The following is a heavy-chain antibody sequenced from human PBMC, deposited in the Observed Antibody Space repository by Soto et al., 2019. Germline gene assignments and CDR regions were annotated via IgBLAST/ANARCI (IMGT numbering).Heavy chain of an antibody. D-gene: IGHD1-1*01. V-gene: IGHV3-23*01. CDR1: GFTFSRYA. Sequence: PGGSLRLSCAASGFTFSRYAMSCVRQAPGKGLEWVSTFTGGGHPPYNADSVNGRFTISRDNSKNTLYLQMNNLRAEDTAIYECAASSGALDVYGMDIWGPGTTVTVSS. J-gene: IGHJ6*02. CDR3: AASSGALDVYGMDI. CDR2: FTGGGHPP.